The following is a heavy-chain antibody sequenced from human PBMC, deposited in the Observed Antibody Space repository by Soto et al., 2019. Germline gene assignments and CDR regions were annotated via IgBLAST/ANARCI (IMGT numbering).Heavy chain of an antibody. CDR2: ISAYNGNT. CDR1: GYTFTSYG. V-gene: IGHV1-18*04. Sequence: ASVKVSCKASGYTFTSYGISWVRQAPGQGLEWMGWISAYNGNTNYAQKLQGRVTMTTDTSTSTAYMELRSLRSDDTAVYYCARLSYQSYYYYYGMDVWGQGTTVTVSS. J-gene: IGHJ6*02. CDR3: ARLSYQSYYYYYGMDV. D-gene: IGHD5-18*01.